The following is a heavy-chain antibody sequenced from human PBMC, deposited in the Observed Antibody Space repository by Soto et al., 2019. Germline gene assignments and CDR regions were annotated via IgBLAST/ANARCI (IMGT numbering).Heavy chain of an antibody. J-gene: IGHJ4*02. V-gene: IGHV3-23*01. CDR1: GFTFSSYV. D-gene: IGHD6-13*01. Sequence: EVQLLESGGGLVQPGGSLRLSCAASGFTFSSYVMSWVRQAPGKGLEWVSAISGGTSSTYYADSVKGRFTISRVNSKNTLYLQMNSLRAEDTAVYYCAKERWAAAGTPTLDYWGQGTLVTVSS. CDR2: ISGGTSST. CDR3: AKERWAAAGTPTLDY.